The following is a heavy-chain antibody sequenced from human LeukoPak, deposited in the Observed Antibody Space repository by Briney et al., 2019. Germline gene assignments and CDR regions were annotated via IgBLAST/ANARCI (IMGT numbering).Heavy chain of an antibody. CDR3: LSLAAAGNIPTDY. J-gene: IGHJ4*02. D-gene: IGHD6-13*01. CDR2: INPNSGGT. V-gene: IGHV1-2*02. CDR1: GYTFTGYY. Sequence: ASVKVSCKASGYTFTGYYMHWVRQAPGQGLEWMGWINPNSGGTNYAQKFQGRVTMTRDTSISTAYMELSRLRSDDTAVYYCLSLAAAGNIPTDYWGQGTLVTVSS.